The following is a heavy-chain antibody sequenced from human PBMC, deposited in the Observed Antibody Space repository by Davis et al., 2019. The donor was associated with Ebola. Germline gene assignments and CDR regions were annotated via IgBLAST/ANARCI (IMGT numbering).Heavy chain of an antibody. V-gene: IGHV3-23*01. CDR2: ISGSGGST. Sequence: GESLKISCAASGFTFSSYAMSWVRQAPGKGLEWVSAISGSGGSTYYADSVKGRFTISRDNSKNTLYLQMNSLRAEDTAVYYCVEGSSGWYYFDYWGQGTLVTVSS. D-gene: IGHD6-19*01. J-gene: IGHJ4*02. CDR3: VEGSSGWYYFDY. CDR1: GFTFSSYA.